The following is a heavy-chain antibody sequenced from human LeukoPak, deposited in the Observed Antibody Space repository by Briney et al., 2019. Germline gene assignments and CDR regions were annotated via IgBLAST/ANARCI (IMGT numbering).Heavy chain of an antibody. V-gene: IGHV4-59*01. D-gene: IGHD2-15*01. J-gene: IGHJ4*02. CDR3: ARGVSGFSRIFDY. Sequence: SETLSLTCTVSGDSISSYYWSWIRQPPGKELEWIGCIFSSGSTNYKPTPKSRVSISVDTSKKQFSLELSSVTAADTAVYYCARGVSGFSRIFDYRGQGTLVTVSS. CDR1: GDSISSYY. CDR2: IFSSGST.